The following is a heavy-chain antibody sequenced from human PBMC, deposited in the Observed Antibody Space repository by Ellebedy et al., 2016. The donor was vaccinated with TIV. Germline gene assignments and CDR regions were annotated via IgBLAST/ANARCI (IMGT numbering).Heavy chain of an antibody. V-gene: IGHV3-74*01. CDR2: INTDGDIT. CDR3: ARSRDGYNFIGDY. D-gene: IGHD5-24*01. Sequence: GESLKISCAVSGFTFSDSWMQWARQAPGKGLVGVSRINTDGDITNYADSVKGRFTISRDNAKNTLYLQMDSLRVEDTAVYYCARSRDGYNFIGDYWGQGTLVTVSS. CDR1: GFTFSDSW. J-gene: IGHJ4*02.